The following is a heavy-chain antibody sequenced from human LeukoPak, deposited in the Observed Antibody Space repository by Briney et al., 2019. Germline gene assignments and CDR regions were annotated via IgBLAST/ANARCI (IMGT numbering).Heavy chain of an antibody. Sequence: SETLSLTCTVSGGSISSYYWSWIRQPPGKGLEWIGYIYYSGSTNYNPSLKSRVTISVDTSKNQFSLKLSSVTAADTAVYYYARDSGWGVDYWGQGTLVTVSS. J-gene: IGHJ4*02. V-gene: IGHV4-59*01. CDR2: IYYSGST. CDR3: ARDSGWGVDY. CDR1: GGSISSYY. D-gene: IGHD3-16*01.